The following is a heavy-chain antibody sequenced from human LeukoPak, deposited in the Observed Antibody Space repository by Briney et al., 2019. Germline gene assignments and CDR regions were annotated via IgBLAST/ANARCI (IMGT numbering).Heavy chain of an antibody. CDR3: AKGGSLDY. V-gene: IGHV3-23*01. D-gene: IGHD1-26*01. CDR1: GFTFSSYS. Sequence: PGGSLRLSCAASGFTFSSYSMSWVRQAPGKGLDWVSTISRAGTYYPDSVKGRFTISRDNSKNTLFLQMNSLRAEDTAVYYCAKGGSLDYWGQGTLVTVSS. CDR2: ISRAGT. J-gene: IGHJ4*02.